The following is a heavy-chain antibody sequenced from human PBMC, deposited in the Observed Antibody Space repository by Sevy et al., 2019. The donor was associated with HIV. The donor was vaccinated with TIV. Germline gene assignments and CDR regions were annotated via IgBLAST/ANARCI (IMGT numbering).Heavy chain of an antibody. J-gene: IGHJ4*02. V-gene: IGHV3-21*01. CDR3: ARGENWNYAEY. CDR1: GFTFNSYS. Sequence: GGSPRLSCAASGFTFNSYSINWVRQAPGKGLEWVSYISGLSNYIYYADSLKGRFTISRDNAKDSVYLQMNSLRVEDTAVYYCARGENWNYAEYWGQGILVTVSS. D-gene: IGHD1-7*01. CDR2: ISGLSNYI.